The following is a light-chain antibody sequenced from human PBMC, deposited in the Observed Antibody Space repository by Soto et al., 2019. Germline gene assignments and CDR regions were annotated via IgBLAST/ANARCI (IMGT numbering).Light chain of an antibody. V-gene: IGKV1-39*01. CDR1: QSISSY. J-gene: IGKJ1*01. CDR3: QQSYSTRPWT. CDR2: AAS. Sequence: IPMTQSPSSLSASVGDRVTITCRASQSISSYLNWYQQKPGKAPKLLIYAASSLQSGVPSRFSGSGSGTDFTLTISSLQPEDFATYYCQQSYSTRPWTFGQGTKVDVK.